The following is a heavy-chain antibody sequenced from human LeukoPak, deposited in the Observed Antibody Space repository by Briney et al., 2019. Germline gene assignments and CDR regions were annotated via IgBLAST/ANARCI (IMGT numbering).Heavy chain of an antibody. Sequence: PGRSLRLSCAASGFTFSSYAMHWVRQAPGKGLEWVAVVWYDGTNKYYADAVKGRFTISRDNSKNTLYLQLNSLRAEDTAVYYCATTGGSWYDGSLDYWGQGTLVTVSS. J-gene: IGHJ4*02. CDR3: ATTGGSWYDGSLDY. V-gene: IGHV3-33*08. CDR2: VWYDGTNK. D-gene: IGHD6-13*01. CDR1: GFTFSSYA.